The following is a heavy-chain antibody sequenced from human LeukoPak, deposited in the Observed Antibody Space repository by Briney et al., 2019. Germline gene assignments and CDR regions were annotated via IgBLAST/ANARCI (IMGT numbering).Heavy chain of an antibody. CDR2: ISAYNGNT. J-gene: IGHJ4*02. CDR3: ARNFADSSGYAEGS. V-gene: IGHV1-18*01. D-gene: IGHD3-22*01. Sequence: EASVTVSCKASGYTFTSYGISWVRQAPGQGLEWMGWISAYNGNTNYAQKLQGRVTMTTDTSTSTAYMELRSLRSDDTAVYYCARNFADSSGYAEGSWGQGTLVTVSS. CDR1: GYTFTSYG.